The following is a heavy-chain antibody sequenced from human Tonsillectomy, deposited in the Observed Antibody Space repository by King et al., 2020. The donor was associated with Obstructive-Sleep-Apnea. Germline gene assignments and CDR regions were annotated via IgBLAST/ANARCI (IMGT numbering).Heavy chain of an antibody. D-gene: IGHD3-10*01. CDR2: IYPGDSDS. Sequence: QLVQSGAEVKKPGESLKISCKGSGYSFTSYWIGWVRQMPGKGLEWMGIIYPGDSDSRYSPSFQGQVTISADKSISTAYLQWSSLKASDTAMYYCARSFYGSGSYDHIGYRGQGTLVTVSS. V-gene: IGHV5-51*01. CDR1: GYSFTSYW. CDR3: ARSFYGSGSYDHIGY. J-gene: IGHJ4*02.